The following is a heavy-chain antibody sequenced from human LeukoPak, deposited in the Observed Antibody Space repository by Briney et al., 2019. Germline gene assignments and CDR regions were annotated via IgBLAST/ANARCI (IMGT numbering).Heavy chain of an antibody. V-gene: IGHV3-7*01. CDR2: IKPDGSDK. J-gene: IGHJ4*02. CDR3: AKGGDH. D-gene: IGHD3-16*01. CDR1: GLTVSYNY. Sequence: PGGSLRLSCAVSGLTVSYNYMGWVRQAPGKGLEWVANIKPDGSDKYYVDSVKGRFTVSRDNAKNSLYLQMNSLRAEDTAVYYCAKGGDHWGQGTLVTVSS.